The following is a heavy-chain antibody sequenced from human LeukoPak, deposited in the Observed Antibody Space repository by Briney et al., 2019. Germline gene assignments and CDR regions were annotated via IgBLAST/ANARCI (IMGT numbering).Heavy chain of an antibody. Sequence: ASLKVSCKASGFIVAADYIHWVRLAPGQGLEWMGWINPNTGDPNYAQKFQGRISMTWDVSLSTAYLELTRVTSDDSAIYYCARDRNGQSTGAGDYWGQGTLGTVSS. J-gene: IGHJ4*02. D-gene: IGHD1-26*01. V-gene: IGHV1-2*02. CDR1: GFIVAADY. CDR3: ARDRNGQSTGAGDY. CDR2: INPNTGDP.